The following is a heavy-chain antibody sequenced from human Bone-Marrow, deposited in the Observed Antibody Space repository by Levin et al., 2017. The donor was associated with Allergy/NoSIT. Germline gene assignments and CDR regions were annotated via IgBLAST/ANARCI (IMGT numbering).Heavy chain of an antibody. CDR3: AKASKGVRPLYYYYYMDV. D-gene: IGHD1-1*01. J-gene: IGHJ6*03. CDR2: ISYDGSNK. Sequence: LSLTCAASGFTFSSYGMHWVRQAPGKGLEWVAVISYDGSNKYYADSVKGRFTISRDNSKNTLYLQMNSLRAEDTAVYYCAKASKGVRPLYYYYYMDVWGKGTTVTVSS. V-gene: IGHV3-30*18. CDR1: GFTFSSYG.